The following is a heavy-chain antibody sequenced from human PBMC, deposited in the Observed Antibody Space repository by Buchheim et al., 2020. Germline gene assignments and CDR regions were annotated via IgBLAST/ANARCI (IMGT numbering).Heavy chain of an antibody. V-gene: IGHV4-4*02. D-gene: IGHD3-3*01. J-gene: IGHJ4*02. CDR3: ARSDYYSFDY. CDR1: GGSIDSNNW. CDR2: IFHSGST. Sequence: QVQLQESGPGLVKPSGTLSLTCAVSGGSIDSNNWWSWVRQPPGEGLEWIGEIFHSGSTHYSPSLKSRVTMSVDKSTNQFSLKLTSVTAADTAVYYCARSDYYSFDYWGQGTL.